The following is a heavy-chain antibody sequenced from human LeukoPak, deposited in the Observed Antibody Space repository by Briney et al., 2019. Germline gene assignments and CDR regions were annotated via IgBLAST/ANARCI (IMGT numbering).Heavy chain of an antibody. V-gene: IGHV4-59*08. CDR1: GTSISSYY. Sequence: PSETLSLTCTVSGTSISSYYWSWLRQPPGKGPEWIGYVTYTGSKYNPSLKSRVTISTDRSKKEVSLRLSSVTAADTAMYFCARHVDTALIGSFHIWGQGTMVTVS. CDR3: ARHVDTALIGSFHI. D-gene: IGHD5-18*01. J-gene: IGHJ3*02. CDR2: VTYTGS.